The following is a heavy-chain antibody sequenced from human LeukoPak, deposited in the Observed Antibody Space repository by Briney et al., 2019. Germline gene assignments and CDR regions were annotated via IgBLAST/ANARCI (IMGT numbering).Heavy chain of an antibody. V-gene: IGHV3-30*02. J-gene: IGHJ3*02. CDR2: IRYDGSNK. Sequence: GGSLRLSCAASGFTFSSYGVHWVRQAPGKGLEWVAFIRYDGSNKYYADSVKGRFTISRDNSKNTLYLQMNSLRAEDTAVYYCARATNDAFDIWGQGTMVTVSS. CDR3: ARATNDAFDI. CDR1: GFTFSSYG. D-gene: IGHD1-1*01.